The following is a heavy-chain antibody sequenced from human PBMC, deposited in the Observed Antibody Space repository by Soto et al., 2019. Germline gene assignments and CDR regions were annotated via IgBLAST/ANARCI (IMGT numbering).Heavy chain of an antibody. J-gene: IGHJ6*02. V-gene: IGHV4-61*01. D-gene: IGHD6-19*01. CDR3: ATGIEGWSQGRYYYGMDV. Sequence: QVQLQESGPGLVKPSETLSLTCTVSGGSVSSGSYYWSWIRQPPGKGLEWIVYIYYSGSTNYNPSLQRRVTTSVDASKNQCSQKLSSVTAAATAVYYCATGIEGWSQGRYYYGMDVWGQGTPVTVSS. CDR1: GGSVSSGSYY. CDR2: IYYSGST.